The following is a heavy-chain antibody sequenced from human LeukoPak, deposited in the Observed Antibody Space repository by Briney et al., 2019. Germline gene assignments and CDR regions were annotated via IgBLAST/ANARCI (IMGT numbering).Heavy chain of an antibody. CDR3: GRVYGSGSYYKDFQN. J-gene: IGHJ1*01. CDR2: INPNSGGT. Sequence: ASVKVSCKASGYTFTGYYMHWVRQAPGQGLEWMGWINPNSGGTNYAQNFQGRVTMTRDTSISTAYMELSRLRSDDTAVYYCGRVYGSGSYYKDFQNWGQGTLVTVSS. V-gene: IGHV1-2*02. CDR1: GYTFTGYY. D-gene: IGHD3-10*01.